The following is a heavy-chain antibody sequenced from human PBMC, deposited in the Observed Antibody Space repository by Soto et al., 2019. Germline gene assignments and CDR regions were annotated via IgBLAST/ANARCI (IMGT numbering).Heavy chain of an antibody. D-gene: IGHD4-17*01. CDR3: ATTNSGDYEDAFDI. Sequence: XATLSLTCTVCGGSISSSSDYWGWIRQPPGKGLEWIGSIYYSGSTYYNPSLKSRVTISVDTSKNQFSLKLSSVTAADTAVYYCATTNSGDYEDAFDICGQRTMVTVSS. J-gene: IGHJ3*02. CDR2: IYYSGST. V-gene: IGHV4-39*01. CDR1: GGSISSSSDY.